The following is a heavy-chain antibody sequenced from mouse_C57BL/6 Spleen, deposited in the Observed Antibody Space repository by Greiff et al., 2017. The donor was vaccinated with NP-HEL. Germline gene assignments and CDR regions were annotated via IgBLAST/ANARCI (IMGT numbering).Heavy chain of an antibody. D-gene: IGHD1-1*01. CDR3: AIIYYYGSSYVDYFDY. Sequence: VQLQQSGGGLVKPGGSLKLSCAASGFTFSDYGMHWVRQAPEKGLEWVAYISSGSSTIYYADTVKGRFTISRDNAKNTLFLQMTSLRSEDTAMYYCAIIYYYGSSYVDYFDYWGQGTTLTVSS. CDR2: ISSGSSTI. J-gene: IGHJ2*01. CDR1: GFTFSDYG. V-gene: IGHV5-17*01.